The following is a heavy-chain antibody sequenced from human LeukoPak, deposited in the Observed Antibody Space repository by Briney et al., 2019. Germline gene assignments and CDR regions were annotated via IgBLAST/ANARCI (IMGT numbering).Heavy chain of an antibody. V-gene: IGHV3-23*01. CDR2: ISASGGDT. J-gene: IGHJ5*02. Sequence: PGGSLRLSCAASGFSFGTYSFSWVRQAPGKGLEWVSGISASGGDTFYADSVKGRFTISRDNSRNTLSLQMNSLRAEDTAIYYCAKDVRRCNGACTWGQGTLVTVSS. D-gene: IGHD2-8*01. CDR1: GFSFGTYS. CDR3: AKDVRRCNGACT.